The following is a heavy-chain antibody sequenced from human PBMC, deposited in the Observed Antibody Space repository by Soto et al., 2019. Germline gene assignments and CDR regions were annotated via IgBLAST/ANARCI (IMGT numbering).Heavy chain of an antibody. CDR1: GGSISSGGYY. Sequence: QVQLQESGPGLVKPSQTLSLTCTVSGGSISSGGYYWSWIRQHPGKGLEWIGYIYYSGSTYYNPPLKRRVTISVDTSKNQCSLKLSSVTAADTAVYYCARQEPKTPYYCDYWGQGTLVTVSS. J-gene: IGHJ4*02. CDR2: IYYSGST. V-gene: IGHV4-31*03. D-gene: IGHD1-1*01. CDR3: ARQEPKTPYYCDY.